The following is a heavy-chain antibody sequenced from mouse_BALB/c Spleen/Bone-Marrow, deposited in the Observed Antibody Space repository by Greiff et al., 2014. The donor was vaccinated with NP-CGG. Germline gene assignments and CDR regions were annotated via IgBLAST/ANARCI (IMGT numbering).Heavy chain of an antibody. V-gene: IGHV2-6-7*01. Sequence: VHLVESGPGLVAPSQSLSITRTVSGFSLTGYGVSWVRQPPGKGLEWLGMIWGDGSTDYNSALKSRLNISKDNSKSQVFLKMNSLQTDDTARYYCARDSFLITRALDFWGQGTSVTVSS. D-gene: IGHD2-4*01. CDR2: IWGDGST. CDR1: GFSLTGYG. CDR3: ARDSFLITRALDF. J-gene: IGHJ4*01.